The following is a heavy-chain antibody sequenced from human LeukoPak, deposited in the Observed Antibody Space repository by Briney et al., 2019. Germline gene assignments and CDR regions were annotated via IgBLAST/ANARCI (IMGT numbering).Heavy chain of an antibody. CDR3: ARRGVIAARLFDY. Sequence: SETLSLTCAVSGHSISSGYYWGWVRQPPGQGLEWIGPIYHSGTTNYNPSLKSRVTISVDTSKSQFPLKLRSVTAADTAVYYCARRGVIAARLFDYWGQGTLVTVSS. V-gene: IGHV4-38-2*01. CDR2: IYHSGTT. J-gene: IGHJ4*02. D-gene: IGHD6-6*01. CDR1: GHSISSGYY.